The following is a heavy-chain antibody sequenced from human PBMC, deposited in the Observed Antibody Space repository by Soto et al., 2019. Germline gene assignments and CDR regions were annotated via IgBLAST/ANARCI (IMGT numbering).Heavy chain of an antibody. CDR1: GFTFGNYA. Sequence: GGSLRLSCVGYGFTFGNYAMSWVRQAPGKXLEWVSSITGIDGRTYYADSVKGRFTISRDNPKNTLYLQMNNLRAEDTAMFYCAKDRGPYCSGGICYPPSWFDPWGQGTQVTVSS. D-gene: IGHD2-15*01. CDR3: AKDRGPYCSGGICYPPSWFDP. V-gene: IGHV3-23*01. J-gene: IGHJ5*02. CDR2: ITGIDGRT.